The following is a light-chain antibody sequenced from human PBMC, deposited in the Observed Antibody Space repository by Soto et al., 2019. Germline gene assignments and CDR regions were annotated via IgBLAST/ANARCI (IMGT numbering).Light chain of an antibody. Sequence: QSVLTQPPSASGTPGQRVTISCSGSSSNIGSNTVNWYQQLPGTAPKLLIYSNNQRPSGVPDRFSGSKSGTSASLAISGLQSEDEADYFRGTWDESLNGYVFGTGTKVTVL. J-gene: IGLJ1*01. CDR3: GTWDESLNGYV. CDR2: SNN. V-gene: IGLV1-44*01. CDR1: SSNIGSNT.